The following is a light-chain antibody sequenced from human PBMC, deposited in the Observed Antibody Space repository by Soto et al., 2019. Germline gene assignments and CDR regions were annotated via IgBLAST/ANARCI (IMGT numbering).Light chain of an antibody. CDR3: ASWDVSLDGFV. CDR2: SNN. CDR1: SSSIGSNT. V-gene: IGLV1-44*01. Sequence: QSVLTQPPSASGTPGQRVTIFCSGSSSSIGSNTVNWYQQVPGTAPKLLIFSNNERPSGVPDRFSGSKSGTSASLAISGLQSEDEADYYCASWDVSLDGFVFGAGTKVTVL. J-gene: IGLJ1*01.